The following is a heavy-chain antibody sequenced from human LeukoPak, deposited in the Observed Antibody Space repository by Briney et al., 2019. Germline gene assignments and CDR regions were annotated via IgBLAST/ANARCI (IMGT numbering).Heavy chain of an antibody. D-gene: IGHD3-3*01. J-gene: IGHJ4*02. V-gene: IGHV3-48*01. CDR2: ISSSSSTI. Sequence: GGSLRLSCAASGFTFSSYAMHWVRQAPGKGLEWVSYISSSSSTIYYADSVKGRFTISRDNAKNSLYLQMNSLRAEDTAVYYCARRETSADYWGQGTLVTVSS. CDR3: ARRETSADY. CDR1: GFTFSSYA.